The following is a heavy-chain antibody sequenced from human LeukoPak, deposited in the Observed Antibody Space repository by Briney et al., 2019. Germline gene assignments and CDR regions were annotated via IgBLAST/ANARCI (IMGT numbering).Heavy chain of an antibody. V-gene: IGHV4-31*03. CDR1: GDYVSNANYY. D-gene: IGHD1-26*01. Sequence: SETLSLTCTVSGDYVSNANYYWTWIRQQPGKGLEWIGYIYHSGTTYNNSSLKSRVSISVDTSKNQFSLKLSSVTAADTAVYYCARDRLGATSYWGQGTLVTVSS. J-gene: IGHJ4*02. CDR3: ARDRLGATSY. CDR2: IYHSGTT.